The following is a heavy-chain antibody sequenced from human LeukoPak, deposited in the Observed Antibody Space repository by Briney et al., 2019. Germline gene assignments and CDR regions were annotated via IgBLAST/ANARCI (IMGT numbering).Heavy chain of an antibody. Sequence: ASVKVSCKASGYTFTDYYIHWVRQAPGQGLEWMGWINPNSGDTNYAQNFQGRVTMTRDTSISTAYMELSSLRSEDTAVYYCARGPYYYYYMDVWGKGTTVTVSS. J-gene: IGHJ6*03. CDR3: ARGPYYYYYMDV. D-gene: IGHD3-16*01. CDR2: INPNSGDT. CDR1: GYTFTDYY. V-gene: IGHV1-2*02.